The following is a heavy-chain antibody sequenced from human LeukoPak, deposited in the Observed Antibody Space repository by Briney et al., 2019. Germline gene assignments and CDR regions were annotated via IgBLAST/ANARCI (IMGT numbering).Heavy chain of an antibody. V-gene: IGHV4-4*07. J-gene: IGHJ4*02. D-gene: IGHD6-13*01. CDR1: GGSISSYY. Sequence: SGTLSLTCTVSGGSISSYYWSWIRQPAGKGLEWIGRIYTSGSTNYNPSLKSRVTMSVDTSKNQFSLKLSSVTAADTAVYYCARGSIAAAGNKLDFDYWGQGTLATVSS. CDR2: IYTSGST. CDR3: ARGSIAAAGNKLDFDY.